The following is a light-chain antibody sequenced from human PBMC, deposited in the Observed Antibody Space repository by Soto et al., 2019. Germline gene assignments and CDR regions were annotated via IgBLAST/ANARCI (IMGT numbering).Light chain of an antibody. CDR1: SSNIGSNT. CDR2: SND. V-gene: IGLV1-44*01. J-gene: IGLJ2*01. CDR3: AAWDGSLNGWV. Sequence: QSVLTQAPSASGTPGQRVTISCSGSSSNIGSNTVSWYQQVPGTAPKLLIYSNDQRPSGVSDRFSGSNSGTSASLAIGGLQSEDEADYYCAAWDGSLNGWVFGGGTKLTVL.